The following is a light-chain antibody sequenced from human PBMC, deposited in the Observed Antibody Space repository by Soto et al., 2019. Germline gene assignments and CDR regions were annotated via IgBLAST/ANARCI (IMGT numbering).Light chain of an antibody. CDR2: DAS. J-gene: IGKJ1*01. Sequence: EIVLTQSPATLSLYPGERATLSCRASQSVSNYLAWYQQKPGQAPRLLIYDASNRATGIPARFSGSGSGTDYTLTISSLETEDFAVYYCQQRSNWPPTWTFGQGTKVEIK. CDR1: QSVSNY. CDR3: QQRSNWPPTWT. V-gene: IGKV3-11*01.